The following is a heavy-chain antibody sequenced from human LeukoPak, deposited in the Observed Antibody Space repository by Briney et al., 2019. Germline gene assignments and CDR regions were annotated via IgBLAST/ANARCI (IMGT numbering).Heavy chain of an antibody. J-gene: IGHJ4*02. CDR2: IYYSGST. D-gene: IGHD4-17*01. CDR1: GGSISSGDYY. V-gene: IGHV4-30-4*01. Sequence: SETLSLTCTVSGGSISSGDYYWSWIRQPPGKGLEWIGYIYYSGSTYYNPSLKSRVTISVDTSKNQFSLKLSSVTAADTAVYYCARDGAMTTESSGGDYWGQGTLVTVSS. CDR3: ARDGAMTTESSGGDY.